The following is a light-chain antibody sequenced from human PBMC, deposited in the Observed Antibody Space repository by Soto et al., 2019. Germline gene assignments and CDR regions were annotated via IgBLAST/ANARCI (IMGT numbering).Light chain of an antibody. Sequence: EIVLTQTPATLSLSPGERDTLSCRASQSIRNYLAWYQQKPGQTPRLLIYDASNRAADIPARFSGNGSGTDFTLTISSLEPEDFAVYFCQQRSNWPLTFGPGTNVEIK. J-gene: IGKJ3*01. V-gene: IGKV3-11*01. CDR1: QSIRNY. CDR2: DAS. CDR3: QQRSNWPLT.